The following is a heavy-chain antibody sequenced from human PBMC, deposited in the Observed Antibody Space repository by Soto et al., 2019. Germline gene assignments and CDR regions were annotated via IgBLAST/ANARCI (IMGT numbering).Heavy chain of an antibody. CDR1: GGLFSSYA. V-gene: IGHV1-69*01. J-gene: IGHJ4*02. D-gene: IGHD3-16*01. CDR3: AMGGSPYVWFNEF. Sequence: QVQLVQSGAEVKKPGSSMKISCKASGGLFSSYAISWARQAPGQGLEWMGGIIPVFGTTNYAQKFQDRVTITADESTNTAYMDLSSLRSEDTAIYYCAMGGSPYVWFNEFWGQGTLVTVSS. CDR2: IIPVFGTT.